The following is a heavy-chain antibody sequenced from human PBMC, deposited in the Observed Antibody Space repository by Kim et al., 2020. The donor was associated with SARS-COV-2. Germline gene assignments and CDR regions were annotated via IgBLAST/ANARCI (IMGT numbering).Heavy chain of an antibody. J-gene: IGHJ4*02. CDR3: ARDGGAALDY. Sequence: NKYYADSGKGRFTISRDNSKNTLYLQMNSLRAEDTAVYYCARDGGAALDYWGQGTLVTVSS. V-gene: IGHV3-33*01. CDR2: NK. D-gene: IGHD6-6*01.